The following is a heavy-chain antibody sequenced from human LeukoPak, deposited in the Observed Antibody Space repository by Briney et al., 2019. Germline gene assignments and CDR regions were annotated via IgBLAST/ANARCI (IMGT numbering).Heavy chain of an antibody. CDR3: ARGEYCSGGSCSFDY. V-gene: IGHV4-34*01. J-gene: IGHJ4*02. Sequence: PSETLSLTCAVYGGSFSGYCWSWICQPPGKGLEWIGEINHSGSTNYNPSLKSRVTISVDTSKNQFSLKLSSVTAADTAVYYCARGEYCSGGSCSFDYWGQGTLVTVSS. CDR1: GGSFSGYC. D-gene: IGHD2-15*01. CDR2: INHSGST.